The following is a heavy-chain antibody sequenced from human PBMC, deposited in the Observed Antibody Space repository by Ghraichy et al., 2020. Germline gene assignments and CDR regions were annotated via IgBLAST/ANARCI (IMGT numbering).Heavy chain of an antibody. J-gene: IGHJ3*02. CDR1: GFTFSSYA. CDR3: AKGRITFGGVIDAFDI. CDR2: ISGSGGST. V-gene: IGHV3-23*01. Sequence: GGSLRLSCAASGFTFSSYAMSWVRQAPGKGLEWVSAISGSGGSTYYADSVKGRFTISRDNSKNTLYLQMNSLRAEDTAVYYCAKGRITFGGVIDAFDIWGQGTMVTVSS. D-gene: IGHD3-16*01.